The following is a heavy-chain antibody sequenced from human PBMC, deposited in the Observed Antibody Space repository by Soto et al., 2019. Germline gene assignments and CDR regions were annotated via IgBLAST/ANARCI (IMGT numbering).Heavy chain of an antibody. D-gene: IGHD6-19*01. Sequence: GGSLRLSCAASGFTFSRYWMHWVRQAPGKGLVWVSHINSDGSDTSYADSVKGRFTISRDNAKNTLYLQMNSLRAEDTAVFYCAKERSSGWSFDYWGQGTLVTVCS. CDR1: GFTFSRYW. CDR3: AKERSSGWSFDY. V-gene: IGHV3-74*03. J-gene: IGHJ4*02. CDR2: INSDGSDT.